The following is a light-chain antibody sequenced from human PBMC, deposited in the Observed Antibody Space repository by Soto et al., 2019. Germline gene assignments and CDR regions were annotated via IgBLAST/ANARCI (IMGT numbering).Light chain of an antibody. CDR1: QGIGSY. V-gene: IGKV1-9*01. CDR2: SAS. CDR3: QQLNSFPL. Sequence: IQLTQSPSSLSASVGDRVTVTCRASQGIGSYVAWYQQKPGEGPKLLIYSASTLQSGVPSRFSGSGSGTEFTLTISSLQPEDFATYYCQQLNSFPLFGPGTKVDIK. J-gene: IGKJ3*01.